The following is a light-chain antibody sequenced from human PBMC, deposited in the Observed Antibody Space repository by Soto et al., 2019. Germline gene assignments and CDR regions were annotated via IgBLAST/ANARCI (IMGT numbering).Light chain of an antibody. J-gene: IGKJ1*01. CDR2: AAS. Sequence: EIVLTQSPGTLSLSPGERATLSCRASQSVRSNDLAWYQQKPGQAPRLLIYAASRRATGIPDRFSGSGSGTDFTLTISRLEPEDFAVYYCKQYDTSPWTFGQGTKVEIK. CDR1: QSVRSND. V-gene: IGKV3-20*01. CDR3: KQYDTSPWT.